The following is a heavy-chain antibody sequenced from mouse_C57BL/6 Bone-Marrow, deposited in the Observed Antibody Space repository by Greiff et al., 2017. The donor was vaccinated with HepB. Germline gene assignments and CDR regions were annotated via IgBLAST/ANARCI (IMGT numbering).Heavy chain of an antibody. CDR1: GYAFSSSW. V-gene: IGHV1-82*01. CDR3: VTGVNY. D-gene: IGHD2-12*01. J-gene: IGHJ2*01. CDR2: IYPGDGDT. Sequence: QVQLQQSGPELVKPGASVKISYKASGYAFSSSWMNWVKQRPGKGLEWIGRIYPGDGDTNYNGKFKGKATLTADKSSSTAYMQLSSLTSEDSAVYFCVTGVNYWGQGTTLTVSS.